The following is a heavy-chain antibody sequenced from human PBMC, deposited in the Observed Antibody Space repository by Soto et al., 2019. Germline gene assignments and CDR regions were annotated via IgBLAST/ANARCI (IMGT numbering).Heavy chain of an antibody. CDR1: GGTFSSYA. CDR2: IIPIFGIA. Sequence: ASVKVSCKASGGTFSSYAISWVRQAPGQGLEWMGGIIPIFGIANYAQKFQGRVTITADKSTSTAYMELSSLRSEDTAVYYCARELGLGRGYFDLWGRGTLVTVSS. J-gene: IGHJ2*01. V-gene: IGHV1-69*10. CDR3: ARELGLGRGYFDL. D-gene: IGHD7-27*01.